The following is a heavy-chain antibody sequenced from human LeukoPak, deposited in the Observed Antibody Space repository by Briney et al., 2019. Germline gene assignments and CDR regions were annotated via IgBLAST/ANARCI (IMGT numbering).Heavy chain of an antibody. J-gene: IGHJ6*03. D-gene: IGHD1-26*01. Sequence: PGGSLRLSCAASGFTLDDYAMHWVRHAPGKGLEWVSLISWDGGSRYYADCVRGGFTISRENRKNSLYLQMNSLRAEDTALYYCAKHGSSGGGAVYYYYYYIDVWGKGTTVTVSS. CDR1: GFTLDDYA. CDR3: AKHGSSGGGAVYYYYYYIDV. V-gene: IGHV3-43D*04. CDR2: ISWDGGSR.